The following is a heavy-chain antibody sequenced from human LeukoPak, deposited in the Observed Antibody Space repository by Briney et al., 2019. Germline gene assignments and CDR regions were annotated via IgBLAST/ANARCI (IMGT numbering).Heavy chain of an antibody. V-gene: IGHV4-59*02. CDR3: ARGSYYFDSGAYYGERFYYYYMDV. D-gene: IGHD3-22*01. Sequence: PSETLSLNCTVSGDSVSGYYWSWIRQPPGRGLEWIGYISDSGITNYNPSLKSRVTISVDTSKTQFSLTLTSVTAADTAVYYCARGSYYFDSGAYYGERFYYYYMDVWDRGTTVTASS. CDR1: GDSVSGYY. CDR2: ISDSGIT. J-gene: IGHJ6*03.